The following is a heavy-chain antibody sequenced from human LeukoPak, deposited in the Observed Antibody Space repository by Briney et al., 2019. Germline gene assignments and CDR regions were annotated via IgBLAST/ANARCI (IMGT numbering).Heavy chain of an antibody. Sequence: PGGSLRLSCEASGFSLSRYVMSWGRQAPGKGLEWVSHISSRGSTIYYADSVKGRFTISRDNAKNSLYLQMNSLRAEDTAVYYCARVGWVLRYAFDIWGQGTMVTVSS. CDR3: ARVGWVLRYAFDI. D-gene: IGHD3-16*01. V-gene: IGHV3-48*03. J-gene: IGHJ3*02. CDR1: GFSLSRYV. CDR2: ISSRGSTI.